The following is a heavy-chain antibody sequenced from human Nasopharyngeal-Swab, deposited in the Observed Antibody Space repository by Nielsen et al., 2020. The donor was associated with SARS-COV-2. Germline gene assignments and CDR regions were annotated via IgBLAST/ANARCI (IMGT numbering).Heavy chain of an antibody. Sequence: GESLMISCAASGFTFSSYAMSWVRQAPGKGLEWVSAISGSVGSTYYADSVKGRFTISRDNSKNTLYLQMNSLRVEDTAVYYCAPRVGATTGLDYWGQGTLVTVSS. CDR1: GFTFSSYA. J-gene: IGHJ4*02. CDR2: ISGSVGST. V-gene: IGHV3-23*01. CDR3: APRVGATTGLDY. D-gene: IGHD1-26*01.